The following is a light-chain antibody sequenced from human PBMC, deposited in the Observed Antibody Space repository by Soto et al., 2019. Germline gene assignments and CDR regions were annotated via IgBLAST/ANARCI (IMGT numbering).Light chain of an antibody. CDR1: SSDVGLYNY. Sequence: QSVLTQPASVSGSPGQSIAISCTGTSSDVGLYNYVSWYQQLPDKVPKLIFYDVTNRPSGVSDRFSGSKSGNTASLTISGLQADDEADYYCSSFTTSSTYVFGTGTKVTVL. V-gene: IGLV2-14*01. CDR3: SSFTTSSTYV. CDR2: DVT. J-gene: IGLJ1*01.